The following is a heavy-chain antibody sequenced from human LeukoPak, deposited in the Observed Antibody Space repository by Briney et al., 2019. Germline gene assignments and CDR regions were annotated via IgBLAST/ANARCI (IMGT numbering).Heavy chain of an antibody. CDR3: GKNRYSGSLSPFDI. CDR2: IKQDGSEK. CDR1: GFTFSSYW. D-gene: IGHD1-26*01. J-gene: IGHJ3*02. V-gene: IGHV3-7*01. Sequence: GGSLRLSCAASGFTFSSYWMSWVRQAPGKGLEWVANIKQDGSEKYYVDSVKGRFTISRDNAKNSLYLQMNSLRAEDTAVYYCGKNRYSGSLSPFDIWGQGTMVTVSS.